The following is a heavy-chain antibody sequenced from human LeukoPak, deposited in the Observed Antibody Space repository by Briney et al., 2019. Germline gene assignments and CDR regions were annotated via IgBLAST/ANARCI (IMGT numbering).Heavy chain of an antibody. J-gene: IGHJ4*02. CDR1: GFTFSSYW. Sequence: PGGSLRLSCAAPGFTFSSYWMHWVRQAPGKGLVWVSRINSDGRSTNYADSVKGRFTISRDNAKNTLYLQMNSLRAEDTAVYYCARASAAGIMLDSWGQGTLVTVSS. CDR3: ARASAAGIMLDS. CDR2: INSDGRST. D-gene: IGHD6-13*01. V-gene: IGHV3-74*01.